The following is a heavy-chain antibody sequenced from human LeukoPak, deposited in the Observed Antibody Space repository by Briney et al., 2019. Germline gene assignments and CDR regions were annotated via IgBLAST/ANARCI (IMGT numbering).Heavy chain of an antibody. D-gene: IGHD6-13*01. CDR1: GYSFTNYW. Sequence: GESLKISCKGSGYSFTNYWIAWVRQMPGKGLEYMGIIYPSNSDTRYSPSSQGQVIISADTSINTAYLQWSSLKASDTAMYYCARGEAYASSWNGDWGQGTLVTVSS. V-gene: IGHV5-51*01. CDR2: IYPSNSDT. J-gene: IGHJ4*02. CDR3: ARGEAYASSWNGD.